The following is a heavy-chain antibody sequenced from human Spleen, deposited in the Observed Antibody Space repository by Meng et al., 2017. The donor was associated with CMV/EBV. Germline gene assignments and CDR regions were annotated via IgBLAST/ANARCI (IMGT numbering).Heavy chain of an antibody. CDR3: AREGAVSSARDAFDI. Sequence: GESLKISCAASGFSLSDYYMSWIRQAPGKGLEWVAVIYRGGSTYYAGSVKGRFAISRDNARNSLFLQMNGLKGEDTAMYYCAREGAVSSARDAFDIWGQGTVVTVSS. CDR1: GFSLSDYY. CDR2: IYRGGST. J-gene: IGHJ3*02. D-gene: IGHD5/OR15-5a*01. V-gene: IGHV3-66*01.